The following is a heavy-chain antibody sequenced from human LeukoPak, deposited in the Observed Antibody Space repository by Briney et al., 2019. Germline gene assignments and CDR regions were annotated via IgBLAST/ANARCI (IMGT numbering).Heavy chain of an antibody. CDR1: GAPISSSNFY. V-gene: IGHV4-39*07. CDR2: IYYGETT. J-gene: IGHJ6*03. CDR3: ARTSKALYYYYYMDV. Sequence: SETLSLTCTVSGAPISSSNFYWDWIRQSPGKGLGGIGNIYYGETTSYNPSLKSRVTISVDTSKNQFSLKLSSVTAADTAVYYCARTSKALYYYYYMDVWGKGTTVTISS. D-gene: IGHD5/OR15-5a*01.